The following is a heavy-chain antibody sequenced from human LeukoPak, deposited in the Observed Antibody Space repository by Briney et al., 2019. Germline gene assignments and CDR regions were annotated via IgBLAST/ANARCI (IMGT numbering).Heavy chain of an antibody. CDR2: MNPNSGNT. J-gene: IGHJ4*02. CDR3: ARGITYYDFWSGYTASYYFDY. Sequence: GASVKVSCKASGYTFTSYDINWVRQATGQGLEWMGRMNPNSGNTGYAQKFQGRVTMTRNTSISTAYMELSSLRSEDTAVYYCARGITYYDFWSGYTASYYFDYWGQGTLVTVSS. V-gene: IGHV1-8*02. CDR1: GYTFTSYD. D-gene: IGHD3-3*01.